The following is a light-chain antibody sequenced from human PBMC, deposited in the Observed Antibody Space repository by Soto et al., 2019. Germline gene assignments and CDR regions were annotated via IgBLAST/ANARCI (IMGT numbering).Light chain of an antibody. CDR1: SSDVGSYNL. CDR3: CSYAGSSTFEGVV. Sequence: QSVLTQPASVSGSPGQSITISCTGTSSDVGSYNLVSWYQQHPGKAPKLMIYEGSKRPSGVSNRFSGSKSGNTASLTISGLQAEDEADYYCCSYAGSSTFEGVVFGGGTKLTV. J-gene: IGLJ2*01. CDR2: EGS. V-gene: IGLV2-23*03.